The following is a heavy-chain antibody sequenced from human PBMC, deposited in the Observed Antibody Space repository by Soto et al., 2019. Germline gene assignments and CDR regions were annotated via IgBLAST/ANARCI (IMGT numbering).Heavy chain of an antibody. J-gene: IGHJ4*02. CDR2: IYYSGST. Sequence: SETLSLTCTVSGGSISSGGYYWSWIRQHPGKGLEWIGYIYYSGSTYYNPSLKSRVTISVDTSKNQFSLKLSSVTAADTAVYYCASGYIASSPGGYFDYWGQGTLVTVSS. CDR3: ASGYIASSPGGYFDY. CDR1: GGSISSGGYY. V-gene: IGHV4-31*03. D-gene: IGHD5-18*01.